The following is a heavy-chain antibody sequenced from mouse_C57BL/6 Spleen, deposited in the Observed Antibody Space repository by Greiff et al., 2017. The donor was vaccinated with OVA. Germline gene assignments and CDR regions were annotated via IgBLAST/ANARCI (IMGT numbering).Heavy chain of an antibody. J-gene: IGHJ1*03. CDR1: GFTFSSYA. Sequence: EVKLVESGEGLVKPGGSLKLSCAASGFTFSSYAMSWVRQTPEKRLEWVAYISSGGDYIYYADTVKGRFTISRDNARNTLYLQMSSLKSEDTAMYYCTRDGYGSSYGYFDVWGTGTTVTVSS. V-gene: IGHV5-9-1*02. CDR2: ISSGGDYI. CDR3: TRDGYGSSYGYFDV. D-gene: IGHD1-1*01.